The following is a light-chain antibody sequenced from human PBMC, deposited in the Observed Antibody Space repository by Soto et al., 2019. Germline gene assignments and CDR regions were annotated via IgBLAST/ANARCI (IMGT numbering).Light chain of an antibody. Sequence: DVVMTQSPLSLPVTLGQPASISCRSSQSLAYSDGNTYLNWFQQRPGQSPRRLIYKVFNRDSGAPDSFSGRGSGTEFAPRFSRVEAEDVAVYYCMQGTHWPPYTFGQGTKLEIK. CDR2: KVF. V-gene: IGKV2-30*01. CDR1: QSLAYSDGNTY. CDR3: MQGTHWPPYT. J-gene: IGKJ2*01.